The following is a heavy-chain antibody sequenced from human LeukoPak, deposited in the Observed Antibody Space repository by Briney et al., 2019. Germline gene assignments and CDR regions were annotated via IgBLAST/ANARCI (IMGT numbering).Heavy chain of an antibody. CDR2: ISAYNGNT. V-gene: IGHV1-18*01. CDR3: ARGDTLYGSSAHAGY. D-gene: IGHD6-13*01. Sequence: GASVKVSCKASGYTFTSYGISWVRQAPGQGLEWMGWISAYNGNTNYAQKLQGRVTITADTSTNTAYMELSSLRSGDTAVYYCARGDTLYGSSAHAGYWGQGTLVTVSS. J-gene: IGHJ4*02. CDR1: GYTFTSYG.